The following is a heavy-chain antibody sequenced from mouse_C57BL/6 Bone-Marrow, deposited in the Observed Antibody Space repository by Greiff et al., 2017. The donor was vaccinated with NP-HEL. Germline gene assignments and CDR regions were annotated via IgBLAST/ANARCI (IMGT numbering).Heavy chain of an antibody. CDR3: ARSGYAMDY. V-gene: IGHV1-59*01. D-gene: IGHD3-2*02. Sequence: QVQLQQPGAELVRPGTSVKLSCKASGYTFTSYWMHWVKQRPGQGLEWIGVIDPSDSYTNYNQKFKGKATLTVDTSSSKAYMQLSSLTSEDSAVYYCARSGYAMDYWGQGTSVTVSS. CDR2: IDPSDSYT. CDR1: GYTFTSYW. J-gene: IGHJ4*01.